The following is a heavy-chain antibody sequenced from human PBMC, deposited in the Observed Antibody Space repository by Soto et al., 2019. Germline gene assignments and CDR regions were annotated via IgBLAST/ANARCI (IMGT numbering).Heavy chain of an antibody. V-gene: IGHV4-59*01. CDR3: ARWTGYQREFDY. D-gene: IGHD3-9*01. J-gene: IGHJ4*02. Sequence: SSETLSLTCTVSGASISSYYWNWIRQPPGKGLEWIGYIYDSGSTNYNPSLKSRVTISADTSKNQFSLKLTSVTAADTAVYYCARWTGYQREFDYWGQGTLVTVSS. CDR1: GASISSYY. CDR2: IYDSGST.